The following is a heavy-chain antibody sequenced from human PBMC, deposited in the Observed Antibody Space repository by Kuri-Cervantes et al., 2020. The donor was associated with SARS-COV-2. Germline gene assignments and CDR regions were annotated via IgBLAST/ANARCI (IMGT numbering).Heavy chain of an antibody. CDR1: GFTFSSYW. D-gene: IGHD3-22*01. J-gene: IGHJ4*02. CDR2: IKQDGSEK. CDR3: ASPSSGYSGGFDY. V-gene: IGHV3-7*02. Sequence: GESLKISCAASGFTFSSYWMSWVRQAPGKGPEWVANIKQDGSEKYYVDSVKGRFTISRDNAKNSLYLQMNSLRAEDTAVYYCASPSSGYSGGFDYWGQGTLVTVSS.